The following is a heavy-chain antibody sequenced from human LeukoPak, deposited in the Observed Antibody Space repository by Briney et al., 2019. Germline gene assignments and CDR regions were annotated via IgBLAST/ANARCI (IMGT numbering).Heavy chain of an antibody. CDR1: GFTVSSNY. CDR2: ISGSGDSI. D-gene: IGHD3-22*01. J-gene: IGHJ4*02. Sequence: GGSLRLSCAASGFTVSSNYMSWVRQAPGKGLEWVSGISGSGDSIYYADSVKGRFTISRDNSKNTLYLQMNNLRAEDTAVYYCAKVGGYLIYWGQGTLVTVSS. CDR3: AKVGGYLIY. V-gene: IGHV3-23*01.